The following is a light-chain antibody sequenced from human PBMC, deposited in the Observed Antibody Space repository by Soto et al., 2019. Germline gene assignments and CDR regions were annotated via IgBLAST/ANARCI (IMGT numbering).Light chain of an antibody. J-gene: IGKJ5*01. CDR2: GAS. CDR3: QQYNNWPPPIT. Sequence: EIMMRKSPATMYVKNGKRATLSCRASQSVSSNLAWYQQNPGQAPRLLIYGASTRATGIPARFSGSGYGTEFTLTISSLQSEDFAVYYCQQYNNWPPPITFGQGTRLE. CDR1: QSVSSN. V-gene: IGKV3-15*01.